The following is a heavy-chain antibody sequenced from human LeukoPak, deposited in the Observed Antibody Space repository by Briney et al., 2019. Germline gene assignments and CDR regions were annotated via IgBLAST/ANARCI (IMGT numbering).Heavy chain of an antibody. Sequence: PSETLSPICSVSGDSISMHYWSWIRQPPGKGLEWIGYIDHTGSTNYNPSLNSRVTISRDTSKNHFSLELSSVTAADTAVYFCARGRVSSSSWSSTYYYYFYMDVWGKGTTVTVSS. CDR1: GDSISMHY. V-gene: IGHV4-59*11. CDR3: ARGRVSSSSWSSTYYYYFYMDV. CDR2: IDHTGST. D-gene: IGHD6-13*01. J-gene: IGHJ6*03.